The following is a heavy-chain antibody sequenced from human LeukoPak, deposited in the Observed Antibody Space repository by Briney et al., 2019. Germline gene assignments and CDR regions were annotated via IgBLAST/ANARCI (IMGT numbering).Heavy chain of an antibody. J-gene: IGHJ5*02. CDR2: ISGSGGST. CDR1: GFTFSSYA. CDR3: AKGRYSGSYYSWFDP. Sequence: GGSLRLSCAASGFTFSSYAMSCVRQAPGKGLEWVSAISGSGGSTYYADSVKGRFTISRDTSKNTLYLQMNSLRAEDTAVYYCAKGRYSGSYYSWFDPWGQGTLVTVSS. D-gene: IGHD1-26*01. V-gene: IGHV3-23*01.